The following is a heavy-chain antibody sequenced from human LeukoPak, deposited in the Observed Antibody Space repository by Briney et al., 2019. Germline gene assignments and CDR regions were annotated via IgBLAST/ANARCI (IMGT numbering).Heavy chain of an antibody. CDR3: ARLGALPGAVAVHAFDI. V-gene: IGHV4-39*07. CDR2: IYYSGST. Sequence: SETLSLTCTVSGGSISSSSYYWGWIRQPPGKGLEWIGSIYYSGSTYYNPSLKSRVTISVDTSKNQFSLKLSSVTAADTAVYYCARLGALPGAVAVHAFDIWGQGTMVTVSS. J-gene: IGHJ3*02. D-gene: IGHD6-19*01. CDR1: GGSISSSSYY.